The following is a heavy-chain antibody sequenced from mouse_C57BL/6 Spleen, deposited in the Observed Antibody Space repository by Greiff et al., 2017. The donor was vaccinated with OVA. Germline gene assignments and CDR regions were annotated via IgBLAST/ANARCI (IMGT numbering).Heavy chain of an antibody. J-gene: IGHJ2*01. CDR2: IYPGDGDT. V-gene: IGHV1-82*01. Sequence: QVQLQQSGPELVKPGASVKISCKASGYAFSSSWMNWVKQRPGKGLEWIGRIYPGDGDTNYNGKFKGKATLTADKSSSTAYMQLSSLTSEDSAVYFCARDWDWGFDYWGQGTTLTVSS. D-gene: IGHD4-1*01. CDR3: ARDWDWGFDY. CDR1: GYAFSSSW.